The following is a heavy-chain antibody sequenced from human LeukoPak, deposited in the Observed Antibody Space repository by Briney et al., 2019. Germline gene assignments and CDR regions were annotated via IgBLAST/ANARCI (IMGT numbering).Heavy chain of an antibody. V-gene: IGHV4-39*02. D-gene: IGHD3-22*01. J-gene: IGHJ4*02. CDR3: ARDSSGYSIDY. CDR2: IYYSGST. CDR1: GGSFSSSSYY. Sequence: SETLSLTCTVSGGSFSSSSYYWGWIRQPPGKGLEWIGSIYYSGSTYYNPSLKSRVTISVDTSKNQFSLKLSSVTAADTAVYYCARDSSGYSIDYWGQGTLVTVSS.